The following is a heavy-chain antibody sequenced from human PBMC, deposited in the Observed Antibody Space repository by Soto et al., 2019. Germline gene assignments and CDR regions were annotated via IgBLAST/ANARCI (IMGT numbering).Heavy chain of an antibody. J-gene: IGHJ5*02. CDR3: ARKGRYYTRDSCYAWWFDP. CDR2: INHRGNT. Sequence: QVPLQQWGAGLLKPSQTLSLTCAVYAGSFSGYYWSWIRQPPGKGLEWIGEINHRGNTNYTPSLHRRAPLSVDASNNQFSLELTSVTTADTAVYYCARKGRYYTRDSCYAWWFDPGGQGTVVTVSS. V-gene: IGHV4-34*02. D-gene: IGHD2-2*01. CDR1: AGSFSGYY.